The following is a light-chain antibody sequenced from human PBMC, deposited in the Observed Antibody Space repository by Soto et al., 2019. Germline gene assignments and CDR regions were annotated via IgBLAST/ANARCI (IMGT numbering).Light chain of an antibody. Sequence: EIVLTQSPGTLSLSPGERATLSCRASQRVSSSYLAWYQQKPGQAPRLLIYGASSRATGIPDRFSGSGSGTDFTLNISRLEPEDFAVYYCQQYGSSPLTFAGGTKVEIK. CDR3: QQYGSSPLT. J-gene: IGKJ4*01. CDR2: GAS. V-gene: IGKV3-20*01. CDR1: QRVSSSY.